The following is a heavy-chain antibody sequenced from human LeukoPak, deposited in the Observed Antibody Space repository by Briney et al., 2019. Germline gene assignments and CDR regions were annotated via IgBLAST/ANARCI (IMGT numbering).Heavy chain of an antibody. V-gene: IGHV3-33*08. Sequence: PGRSLRLSCAASGFTFSSYGMHWVRQAPGKGLEWVAVIWYDGSNKYYADSVKGRFTISRDNSKNTLYLQMNSLTDEDTAVYYCASPPSSGWPGGWGQGDLVTVSS. J-gene: IGHJ4*02. CDR3: ASPPSSGWPGG. CDR2: IWYDGSNK. CDR1: GFTFSSYG. D-gene: IGHD6-19*01.